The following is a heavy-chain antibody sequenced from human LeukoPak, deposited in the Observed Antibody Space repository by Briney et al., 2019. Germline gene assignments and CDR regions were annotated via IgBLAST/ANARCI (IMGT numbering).Heavy chain of an antibody. CDR3: ARDAATMVRGTPSLGAFDI. Sequence: PSETLSLTCTVSGGSISSYYWSWIRQPPGKGLEWIGYIYYSGSTNYNPSLKSRVTISVDTSKNQFSLKLRSVTAADKAVYYCARDAATMVRGTPSLGAFDIWGQGTMVTVSS. CDR1: GGSISSYY. J-gene: IGHJ3*02. D-gene: IGHD3-10*01. CDR2: IYYSGST. V-gene: IGHV4-59*12.